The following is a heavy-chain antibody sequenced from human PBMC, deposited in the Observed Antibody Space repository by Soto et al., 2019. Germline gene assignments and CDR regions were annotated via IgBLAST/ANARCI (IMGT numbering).Heavy chain of an antibody. J-gene: IGHJ4*02. V-gene: IGHV3-23*01. CDR2: ISGSGSNT. CDR3: ARDPSHSYYTLFYYFDY. CDR1: GFTFSTYA. D-gene: IGHD1-26*01. Sequence: PGGSLRLSCAASGFTFSTYAMSWVRQALGKGLEWVSAISGSGSNTYYADSVKGRFTISRDDSKSTLYLQMNSLRAEDTAVYYCARDPSHSYYTLFYYFDYWGQGTLVTVSS.